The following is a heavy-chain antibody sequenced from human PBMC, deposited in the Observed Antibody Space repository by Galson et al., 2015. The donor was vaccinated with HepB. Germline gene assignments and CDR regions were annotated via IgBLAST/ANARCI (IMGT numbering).Heavy chain of an antibody. J-gene: IGHJ4*02. CDR2: ISYDGSDK. CDR1: GFTFSSYA. CDR3: ARVGDGYSKYFDY. Sequence: TLRLSCAASGFTFSSYAMHWVRQAPGKGLEWVAIISYDGSDKYYADSVKGRFTISRDNSKNTLYLQMNSLRAEDTAVYYCARVGDGYSKYFDYWGQGTLVTVSS. V-gene: IGHV3-30-3*01. D-gene: IGHD5-24*01.